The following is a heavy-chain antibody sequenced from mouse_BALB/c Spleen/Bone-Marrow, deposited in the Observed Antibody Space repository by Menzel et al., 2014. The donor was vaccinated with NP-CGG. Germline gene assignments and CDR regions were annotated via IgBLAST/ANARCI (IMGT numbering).Heavy chain of an antibody. Sequence: QVQLQQPGAELVRPGVSVKLSCKASGYTFTSYWMHWIKQRPEQGLERIGEINPTNGSTNYNEEFKTKATLTVDKSSSTAYMQLSSQTSEDSAVYYCASGPWYFDVWGAGTTVTVSS. J-gene: IGHJ1*01. CDR2: INPTNGST. V-gene: IGHV1S81*02. CDR1: GYTFTSYW. D-gene: IGHD3-1*01. CDR3: ASGPWYFDV.